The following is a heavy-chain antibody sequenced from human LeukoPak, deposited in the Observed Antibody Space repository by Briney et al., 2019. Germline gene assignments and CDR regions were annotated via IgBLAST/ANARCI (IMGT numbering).Heavy chain of an antibody. Sequence: ASVKVSCKASGYTFTGYYMHWVRQAPGQGLEWMGWINPNRGGTNYAQKFQGRVTMTRDTAISTAYMELRRLRSDDTAVYYCARVRYSDSSVLTRKRSYYFDYWGQGTLVTVSS. CDR3: ARVRYSDSSVLTRKRSYYFDY. J-gene: IGHJ4*02. D-gene: IGHD3-22*01. CDR1: GYTFTGYY. V-gene: IGHV1-2*02. CDR2: INPNRGGT.